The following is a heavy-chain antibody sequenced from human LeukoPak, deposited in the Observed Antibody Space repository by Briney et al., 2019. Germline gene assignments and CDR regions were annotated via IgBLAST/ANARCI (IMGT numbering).Heavy chain of an antibody. CDR3: ARDPGYCSGGSCPVLDY. Sequence: PSETLSLTCTVSGGSISSYYWSWIRQPPGKGLEWIGYIYYSGSTNYNPSLKSRVTISVDTSKNQFSLKLSSVTAADTAVYYCARDPGYCSGGSCPVLDYWGQGTLVTVSS. CDR1: GGSISSYY. CDR2: IYYSGST. V-gene: IGHV4-59*01. D-gene: IGHD2-15*01. J-gene: IGHJ4*02.